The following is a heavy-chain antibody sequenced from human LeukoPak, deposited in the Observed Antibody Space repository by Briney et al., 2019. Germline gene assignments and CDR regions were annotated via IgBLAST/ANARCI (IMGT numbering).Heavy chain of an antibody. V-gene: IGHV4-39*01. CDR1: GGSISSSSYY. CDR3: ARTYIDYLPL. CDR2: IYYSGST. D-gene: IGHD4-11*01. Sequence: SETLSLTCTVSGGSISSSSYYWGWIRQPPGKGLEWIGSIYYSGSTYYNPSLKSRVTISVDTSKNQFSLKLSSVTAADTAVYYCARTYIDYLPLWGQGTLVTVSS. J-gene: IGHJ4*02.